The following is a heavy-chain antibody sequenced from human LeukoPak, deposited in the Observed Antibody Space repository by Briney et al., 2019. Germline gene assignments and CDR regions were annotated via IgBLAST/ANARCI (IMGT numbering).Heavy chain of an antibody. CDR3: ARVDRGRYFDWLPFDY. Sequence: SETLSLTCTVSGGSISSYYWSWIRQPPGKGLEWIGYIYYSGSTNYNPSLKSRVTISVDTSKNQFSLKLSSATAADTAVYYCARVDRGRYFDWLPFDYWGQGTLVTVSS. CDR2: IYYSGST. V-gene: IGHV4-59*01. CDR1: GGSISSYY. D-gene: IGHD3-9*01. J-gene: IGHJ4*02.